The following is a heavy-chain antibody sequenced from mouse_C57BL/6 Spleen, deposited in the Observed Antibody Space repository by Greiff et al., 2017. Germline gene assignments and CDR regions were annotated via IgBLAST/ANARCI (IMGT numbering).Heavy chain of an antibody. V-gene: IGHV5-6*01. D-gene: IGHD2-3*01. Sequence: VQLKESGGDLVKPGGSLKLSCAASGFTFSSYGMSWVRQTPDKRLEWVATISSGGSYTYYPDSVKGRFTISRDNAKNTLYLQMSSLKSEDTAMYYCARQLIYDGYYYFDYWGQGTTLTVSS. CDR1: GFTFSSYG. CDR3: ARQLIYDGYYYFDY. J-gene: IGHJ2*01. CDR2: ISSGGSYT.